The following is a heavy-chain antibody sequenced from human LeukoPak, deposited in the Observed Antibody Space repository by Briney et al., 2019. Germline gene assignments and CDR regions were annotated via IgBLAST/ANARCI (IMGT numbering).Heavy chain of an antibody. CDR3: ARDYYGSGSYQYNWFDP. CDR1: GYTFTGYY. J-gene: IGHJ5*02. Sequence: GASVKVSCKASGYTFTGYYMHWVRQAPGQGLEWMGWINPNSGGTNYAQKFQGRVTMTRDTSISTAYMELSRLRSDDTAVYYCARDYYGSGSYQYNWFDPWGQGTLVTVSS. D-gene: IGHD3-10*01. V-gene: IGHV1-2*02. CDR2: INPNSGGT.